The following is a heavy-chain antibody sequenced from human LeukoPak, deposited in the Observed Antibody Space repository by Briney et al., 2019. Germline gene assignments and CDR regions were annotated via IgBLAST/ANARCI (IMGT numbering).Heavy chain of an antibody. CDR3: ARDGETRGPIYYYYYMDV. Sequence: SETLSLTCTVSGGSFSSDYDYWSWIRQPAGKGLEWIGRISTSGSTNYNPPLKSRVTISVDTSKNQFSLRLNSVTAADTAVYYCARDGETRGPIYYYYYMDVWGKGTTVTVSS. D-gene: IGHD3-10*01. CDR2: ISTSGST. J-gene: IGHJ6*03. V-gene: IGHV4-61*02. CDR1: GGSFSSDYDY.